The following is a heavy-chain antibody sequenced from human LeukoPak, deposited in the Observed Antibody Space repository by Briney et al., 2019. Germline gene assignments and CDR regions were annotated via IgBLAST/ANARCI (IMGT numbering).Heavy chain of an antibody. J-gene: IGHJ6*03. D-gene: IGHD6-13*01. CDR3: AKDGQQLDPYYYYYMDV. Sequence: GGSLRLSCAASGFTFSSYGMHWVRQAPGKGLGWVAVISYDGSNKYYADSVKGRFTISRDNSKNTLYLQMNSLRAEDTAVYYCAKDGQQLDPYYYYYMDVWGKGTTVTVSS. CDR1: GFTFSSYG. V-gene: IGHV3-30*18. CDR2: ISYDGSNK.